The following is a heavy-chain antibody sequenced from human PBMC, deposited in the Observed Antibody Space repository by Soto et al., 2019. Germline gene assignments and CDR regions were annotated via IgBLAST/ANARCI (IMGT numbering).Heavy chain of an antibody. CDR3: ASAARVTGDWAAFSDY. CDR1: GFTFSSYG. V-gene: IGHV3-33*01. D-gene: IGHD4-17*01. J-gene: IGHJ4*02. Sequence: QVQLVESGGGVVQPGRSLRLSCAASGFTFSSYGMHWVRQAPGKGLACVAVIWYDGSNKYYADSVKGRFTISRDNSKNTLYLQMNRLRAEDTAVYYCASAARVTGDWAAFSDYWGQGTLVTVSS. CDR2: IWYDGSNK.